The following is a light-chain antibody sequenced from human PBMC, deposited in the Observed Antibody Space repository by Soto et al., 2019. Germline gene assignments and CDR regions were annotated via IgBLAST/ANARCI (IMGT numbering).Light chain of an antibody. CDR2: EVS. CDR3: SSHTTSSTHWV. Sequence: QSVLTQPASVSGSPGQSITISCTGTSSDVGGYKYVSWYQQHPGKAPKLMIYEVSNRPSGVSNRFSGSKSGNTASLTISGLQAEDEADYYCSSHTTSSTHWVFGGGTKLTVL. J-gene: IGLJ3*02. V-gene: IGLV2-14*01. CDR1: SSDVGGYKY.